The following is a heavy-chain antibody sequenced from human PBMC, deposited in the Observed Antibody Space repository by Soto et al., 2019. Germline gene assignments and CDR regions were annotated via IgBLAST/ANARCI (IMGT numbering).Heavy chain of an antibody. CDR3: ARDLHRRRYDSSGYCVDY. CDR1: GGTFSNDI. Sequence: GASVKVSCKSSGGTFSNDIITWVRQAPGQGLEWMGRIVLLLNIASYAQKFQGRVTMTRDTSTSTVYMELSSLRSEDTAVYYCARDLHRRRYDSSGYCVDYWGQGTLVTVSS. V-gene: IGHV1-69*04. J-gene: IGHJ4*02. D-gene: IGHD3-22*01. CDR2: IVLLLNIA.